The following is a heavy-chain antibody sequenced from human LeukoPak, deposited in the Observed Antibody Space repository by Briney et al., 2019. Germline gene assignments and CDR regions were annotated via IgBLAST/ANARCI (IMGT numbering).Heavy chain of an antibody. V-gene: IGHV4-39*07. CDR1: GGSISSSSNY. CDR3: ARDIGYYYLDV. CDR2: IYKSGGI. J-gene: IGHJ6*03. Sequence: SETLSLTCTVSGGSISSSSNYWGWMRQPPGKGLEWIGIIYKSGGIYYNPSLKSRVTISIDTSKNQFFLKLSAVTAADTAVYYCARDIGYYYLDVWGNGTTVTVSS.